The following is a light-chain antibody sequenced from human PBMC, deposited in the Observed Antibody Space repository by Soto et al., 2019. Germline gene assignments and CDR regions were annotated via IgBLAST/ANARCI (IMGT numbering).Light chain of an antibody. Sequence: EIVMTQSPATLSVSPGEGATLSCRTSPGVDSNLAWYQQKPGQAPRLLIFGASTRATGIPARFSGSGSGTDFTLTISSLQSEDFAVYICQQYDKWPLTFGGGTKVDIK. CDR2: GAS. J-gene: IGKJ4*01. V-gene: IGKV3D-15*01. CDR1: PGVDSN. CDR3: QQYDKWPLT.